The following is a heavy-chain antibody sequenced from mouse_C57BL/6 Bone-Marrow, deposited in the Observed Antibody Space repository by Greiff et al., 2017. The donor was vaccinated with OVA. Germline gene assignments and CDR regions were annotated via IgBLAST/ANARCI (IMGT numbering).Heavy chain of an antibody. CDR3: ARTGLYYFDY. Sequence: VQLKESGPVLVKPGASVKMSCKASGYTFTDYYMNWVKQSHGKSLEWIGVINPYNGGTSYKQKFKGKATLTVDKSSSTAYMELNSLTSEDSAVYYCARTGLYYFDYWGQGTTLTVSS. J-gene: IGHJ2*01. V-gene: IGHV1-19*01. CDR2: INPYNGGT. CDR1: GYTFTDYY.